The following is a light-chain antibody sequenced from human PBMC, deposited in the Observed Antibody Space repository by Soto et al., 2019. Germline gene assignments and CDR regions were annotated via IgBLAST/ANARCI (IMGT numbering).Light chain of an antibody. V-gene: IGKV1-5*03. CDR2: KAS. CDR3: QQYTMYAA. CDR1: RSINSW. J-gene: IGKJ1*01. Sequence: DIQMTQSPSTLSASVGDTVTITCRASRSINSWLSWYQQKPGQAPKLLISKASSLENGVPARFSGSGSGTEFTLTISSQHPDYFGTYYCQQYTMYAAFGQGTKLEIK.